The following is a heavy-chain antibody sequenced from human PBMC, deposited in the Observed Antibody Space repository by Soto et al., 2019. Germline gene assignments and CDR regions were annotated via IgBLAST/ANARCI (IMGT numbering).Heavy chain of an antibody. V-gene: IGHV3-74*01. J-gene: IGHJ4*02. CDR2: INSDGSST. D-gene: IGHD3-16*02. CDR3: ARGTHDYVWGSYRPFDY. CDR1: GFTFSSYW. Sequence: GGSLRLSCAASGFTFSSYWMHWVRQAPGKGLVWVSRINSDGSSTSYADSVKGRFTISRDNAKNTLYLQMNSLRAEDTAVYYCARGTHDYVWGSYRPFDYWGQGTLVTVS.